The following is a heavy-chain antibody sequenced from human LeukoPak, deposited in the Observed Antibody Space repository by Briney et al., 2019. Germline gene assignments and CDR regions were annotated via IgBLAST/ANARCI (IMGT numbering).Heavy chain of an antibody. CDR3: VSPRGFSYGYFDY. D-gene: IGHD5-18*01. CDR1: GGSISSSSAY. J-gene: IGHJ4*02. V-gene: IGHV4-39*01. CDR2: IYYSKNT. Sequence: PSETLSLTCTVSGGSISSSSAYWGWIRQPPGKGLERIGSIYYSKNTYYNPSLKSRVTISADTSKNQFSLTLGSVSATDTAVYYCVSPRGFSYGYFDYWGQGTLVTVSS.